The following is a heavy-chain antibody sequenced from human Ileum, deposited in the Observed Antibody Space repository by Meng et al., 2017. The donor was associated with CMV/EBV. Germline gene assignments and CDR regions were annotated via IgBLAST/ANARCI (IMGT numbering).Heavy chain of an antibody. CDR2: ISGSGGST. Sequence: GGSLRLSCAASGFTFSSYGMHWVRQAPGKGLEWVSAISGSGGSTYYADSVKGRFTISRDNSKNTLYLQMNSLRAEDTAVYYCAKVGHRTTVTIFYYYYGMDVWGQGTTVTVSS. CDR3: AKVGHRTTVTIFYYYYGMDV. J-gene: IGHJ6*02. CDR1: GFTFSSYG. D-gene: IGHD4-11*01. V-gene: IGHV3-23*01.